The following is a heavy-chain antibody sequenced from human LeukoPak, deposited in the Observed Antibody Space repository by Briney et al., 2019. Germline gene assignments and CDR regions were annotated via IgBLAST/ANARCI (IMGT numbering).Heavy chain of an antibody. CDR2: IYYSGST. CDR1: GGSISDYY. J-gene: IGHJ6*03. D-gene: IGHD2-2*01. V-gene: IGHV4-59*01. Sequence: SETLSLTCTVSGGSISDYYWSWIRQPPGKGLEWIGYIYYSGSTTYNPSLKSRVTMSVDTSKNQFSLRLSSVTAADTAVYYCARGDFCSSTSCYLRPMDVWGKGTTVTVSS. CDR3: ARGDFCSSTSCYLRPMDV.